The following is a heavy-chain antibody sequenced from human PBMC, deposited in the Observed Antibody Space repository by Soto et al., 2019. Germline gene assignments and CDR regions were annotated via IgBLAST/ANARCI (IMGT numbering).Heavy chain of an antibody. CDR3: SRCPPIFGVVIIRRFSSRKGLNFDY. CDR2: MNPNSGNT. J-gene: IGHJ4*02. CDR1: GYTFTSYD. V-gene: IGHV1-8*01. Sequence: QVQLVQSGAEVKKPGASVKVSCKASGYTFTSYDINWVRQATGQGLEWMGWMNPNSGNTGYAQKFQGRVTMTRNTSISTAYMELSSLRSEDTAVYYGSRCPPIFGVVIIRRFSSRKGLNFDYWGQGTLVTVSS. D-gene: IGHD3-3*01.